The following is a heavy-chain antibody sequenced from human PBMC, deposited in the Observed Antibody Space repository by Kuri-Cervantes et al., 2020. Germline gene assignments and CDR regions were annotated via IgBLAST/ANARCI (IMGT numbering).Heavy chain of an antibody. CDR2: IYYSGST. J-gene: IGHJ4*02. CDR3: ARRDSGYDFTPDY. V-gene: IGHV4-59*13. CDR1: GGSISSYY. Sequence: LRLSCTVSGGSISSYYWSWIRQPPGKGLEWIGYIYYSGSTNYNPSLKSRVTRSVDKSKNQFSLKLSSVTAADTAVYYCARRDSGYDFTPDYWGQGTLVTVSS. D-gene: IGHD5-12*01.